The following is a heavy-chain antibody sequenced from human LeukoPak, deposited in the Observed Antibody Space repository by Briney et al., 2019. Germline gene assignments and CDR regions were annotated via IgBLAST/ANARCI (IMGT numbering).Heavy chain of an antibody. D-gene: IGHD5-18*01. J-gene: IGHJ4*02. Sequence: GGSLRLSCAASGFTFVSYWMHWVRQAPGKGLVWVSRINGYGSSTDFADSVKGRFTISRDNAKNTLYLKMNSLSAEDTAVYYCARDAPGNTALDYWGQGTLVTVSS. CDR3: ARDAPGNTALDY. CDR2: INGYGSST. V-gene: IGHV3-74*01. CDR1: GFTFVSYW.